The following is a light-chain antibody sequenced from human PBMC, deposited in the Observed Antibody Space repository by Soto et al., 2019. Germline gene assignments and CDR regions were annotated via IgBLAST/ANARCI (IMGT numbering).Light chain of an antibody. CDR3: QKYTSYPLI. CDR2: DAS. Sequence: EIQMAQSPSSLCGPLGDGVTITCRASQSVSSWLGWYQQKPGKAPQLLIYDASSLESGVPSRFSGSGSGTEFTLTISSLQPDDFATYYCQKYTSYPLICGGGTKGAIK. J-gene: IGKJ4*01. V-gene: IGKV1-5*01. CDR1: QSVSSW.